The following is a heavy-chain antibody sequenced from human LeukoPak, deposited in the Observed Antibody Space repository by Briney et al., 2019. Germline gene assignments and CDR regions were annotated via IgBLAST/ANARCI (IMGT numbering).Heavy chain of an antibody. J-gene: IGHJ6*02. D-gene: IGHD1-26*01. Sequence: GASVKVSCKASGGTFSSYAISWVRQAPGQGLEWMGGIIPIFGTANYAQKFQGRVTITADESTSTAYMELSSLRSEDTAVYYCATSYSGSYYGDYYGMDVWGQGTTVTVSS. V-gene: IGHV1-69*13. CDR3: ATSYSGSYYGDYYGMDV. CDR1: GGTFSSYA. CDR2: IIPIFGTA.